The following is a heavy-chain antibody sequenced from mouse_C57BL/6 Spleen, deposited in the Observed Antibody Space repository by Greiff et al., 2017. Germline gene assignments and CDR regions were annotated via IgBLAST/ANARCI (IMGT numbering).Heavy chain of an antibody. CDR1: GYAFSSSW. CDR3: ARPDYDYDFAY. J-gene: IGHJ3*01. D-gene: IGHD2-4*01. V-gene: IGHV1-82*01. CDR2: IYPGDGDT. Sequence: QVQLQQSGPELVKPGASVQISCKASGYAFSSSWMNWVKQRPGKGLEWIGRIYPGDGDTNYNGKFKGKATLTADKSSSTAYMQLSSLTSEDSAVYFCARPDYDYDFAYWGQGTLVTVSA.